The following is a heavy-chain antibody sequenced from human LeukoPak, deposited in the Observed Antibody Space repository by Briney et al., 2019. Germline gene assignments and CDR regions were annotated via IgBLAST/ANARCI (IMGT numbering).Heavy chain of an antibody. Sequence: ASLKVSCKASGYTFTGYYMHWVRQAPGQGLEWMGWINPNSGGTNYAQKFQCRVTMTWDTSLRTANMALSRLRSEDPALYYFARIVYFSSTSGYYYYYIEVWGKETT. CDR1: GYTFTGYY. J-gene: IGHJ6*03. CDR2: INPNSGGT. V-gene: IGHV1-2*02. D-gene: IGHD2-2*01. CDR3: ARIVYFSSTSGYYYYYIEV.